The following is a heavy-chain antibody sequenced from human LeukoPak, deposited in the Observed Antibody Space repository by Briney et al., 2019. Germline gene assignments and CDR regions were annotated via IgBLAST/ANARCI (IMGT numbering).Heavy chain of an antibody. V-gene: IGHV3-48*01. D-gene: IGHD4-17*01. CDR2: ISSSSSTI. Sequence: GGSLRLSCAASGFTFSSYSMNWVRQAPGKGLEWVSYISSSSSTIYYADSVKGRFTISRDNAKNSLYLQMNSLRAEDTAVYYCARESYGDYALWYFDLWGRGTLVTVSS. CDR3: ARESYGDYALWYFDL. CDR1: GFTFSSYS. J-gene: IGHJ2*01.